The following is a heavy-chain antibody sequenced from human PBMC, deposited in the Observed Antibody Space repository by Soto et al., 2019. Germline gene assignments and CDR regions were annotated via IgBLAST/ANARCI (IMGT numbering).Heavy chain of an antibody. CDR3: ARGGRAAFEY. CDR1: GFTFRSFG. Sequence: PGGPLRLPCAVSGFTFRSFGMRWVRQAPGKGLEWVANILFDGSNEYYADSVKGRFTISRDNSRDTLSLQMNSLRAEDTAVYYWARGGRAAFEYWGQGTLVTVSS. CDR2: ILFDGSNE. J-gene: IGHJ4*02. V-gene: IGHV3-33*01. D-gene: IGHD3-10*01.